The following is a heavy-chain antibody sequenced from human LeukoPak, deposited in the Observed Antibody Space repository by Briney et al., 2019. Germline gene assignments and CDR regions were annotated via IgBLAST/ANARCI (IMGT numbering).Heavy chain of an antibody. CDR1: GYTFTGYY. CDR3: ASSPPVTTSIIFDY. Sequence: ASVKVSCKASGYTFTGYYMHWVRQAPGQGLEWMGWINPNSGGTNYAQKFQGRVTMTRDTSISTAYMELSRLRSDDTAVYYCASSPPVTTSIIFDYWGQGTLVPVSS. CDR2: INPNSGGT. V-gene: IGHV1-2*02. D-gene: IGHD4-17*01. J-gene: IGHJ4*02.